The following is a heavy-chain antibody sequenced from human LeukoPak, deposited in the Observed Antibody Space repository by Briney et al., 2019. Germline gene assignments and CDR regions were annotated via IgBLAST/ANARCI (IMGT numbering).Heavy chain of an antibody. J-gene: IGHJ3*02. CDR3: AGIVGPRHDAFDI. V-gene: IGHV4-39*07. CDR1: GGSISSSSYY. CDR2: IYYSGST. D-gene: IGHD1-26*01. Sequence: SETLSLTCTVSGGSISSSSYYWGWIRQPPGKGLEWIGSIYYSGSTYYNPSLKSRVTISVDTSKNQFSLKLSSVTAADTAVYYCAGIVGPRHDAFDIWGQGTMVIVSS.